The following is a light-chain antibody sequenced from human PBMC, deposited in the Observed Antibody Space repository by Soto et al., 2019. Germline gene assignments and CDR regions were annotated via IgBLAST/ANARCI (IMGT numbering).Light chain of an antibody. CDR2: GND. J-gene: IGLJ3*02. V-gene: IGLV1-44*01. CDR1: GSNIGNNP. CDR3: VVWDDSLNGVV. Sequence: QSVLTQPPSASGTPGQRVTISCSGSGSNIGNNPVSWYQHLPGSTPRPLIYGNDLRPSGVPDRFSASKSGTSASLAISGLQSEAEADYYCVVWDDSLNGVVFGGGTQLTVL.